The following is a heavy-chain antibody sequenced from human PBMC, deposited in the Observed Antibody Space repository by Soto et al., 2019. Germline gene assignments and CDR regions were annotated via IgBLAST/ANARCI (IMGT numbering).Heavy chain of an antibody. J-gene: IGHJ4*02. CDR3: AREPPSTGLYDY. D-gene: IGHD6-19*01. V-gene: IGHV1-46*01. Sequence: QVQLVQSGTEVKKPGASVTVSCKAFGYIFTNYYMHWVRQAPGQGLEWMGVINPRGDGPSYAQKFQGRVTVTRATSTSTYYLELSSLRSDDTAVYYCAREPPSTGLYDYWGQGALVTVSS. CDR1: GYIFTNYY. CDR2: INPRGDGP.